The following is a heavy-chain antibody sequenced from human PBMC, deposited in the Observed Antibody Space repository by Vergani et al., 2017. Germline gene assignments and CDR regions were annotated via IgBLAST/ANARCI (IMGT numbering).Heavy chain of an antibody. CDR2: IWYDGSNK. J-gene: IGHJ6*02. CDR3: ARAPSRGYSYGHYYGMDV. D-gene: IGHD5-18*01. CDR1: GFTFSSYG. Sequence: QVQLVESGGGVVQPGRSLRLSCAASGFTFSSYGMHWVRQAPGKGLEWVAVIWYDGSNKYYADSVKGRFTISRDNSKNQVVLTMTNMDPVDTATYYCARAPSRGYSYGHYYGMDVWGQGTTVTVSS. V-gene: IGHV3-33*01.